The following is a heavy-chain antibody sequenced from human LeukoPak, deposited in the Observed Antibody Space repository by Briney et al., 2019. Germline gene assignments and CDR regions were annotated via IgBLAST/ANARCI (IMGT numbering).Heavy chain of an antibody. CDR2: VDPEDGET. J-gene: IGHJ3*02. CDR3: ATALWFRELQAAFDI. V-gene: IGHV1-24*01. CDR1: GYTLTELS. Sequence: ASVKVSCKVSGYTLTELSMHWVRQAPGKGLEWMGGVDPEDGETIYAQKLQGRVTMTEDTSTDTAYMELSSLRSEDTAVYYCATALWFRELQAAFDIWGQGTMVTVSS. D-gene: IGHD3-10*01.